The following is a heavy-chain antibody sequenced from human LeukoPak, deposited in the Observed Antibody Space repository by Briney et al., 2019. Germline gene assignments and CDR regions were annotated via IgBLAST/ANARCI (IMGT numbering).Heavy chain of an antibody. Sequence: SETLSLTCNVSGDSISSGIHYWSWLRQPPGKGLEWIGYIYYSGSTNYNPSLKSRVTISLDTSKNQFSLKLSSVTAADTAVYYCAGGYSYGYHYYYYMDVWGKGTTVTISS. V-gene: IGHV4-61*01. D-gene: IGHD5-18*01. J-gene: IGHJ6*03. CDR1: GDSISSGIHY. CDR2: IYYSGST. CDR3: AGGYSYGYHYYYYMDV.